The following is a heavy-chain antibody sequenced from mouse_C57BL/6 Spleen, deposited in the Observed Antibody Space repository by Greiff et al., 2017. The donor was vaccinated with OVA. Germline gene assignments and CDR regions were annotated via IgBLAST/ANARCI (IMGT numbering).Heavy chain of an antibody. CDR3: ARSGPFDY. V-gene: IGHV1-50*01. D-gene: IGHD3-1*01. CDR2: IDPSDSYT. J-gene: IGHJ2*01. Sequence: QVQLKQPGAELVKPGASVKLSCKASGYTFTSYWMQWVKQRPGQGLEWIGEIDPSDSYTTSNQKFKGKATLTVDTASSTAYMQLSSLTSEDSAVYYCARSGPFDYWGQGTTLTVSS. CDR1: GYTFTSYW.